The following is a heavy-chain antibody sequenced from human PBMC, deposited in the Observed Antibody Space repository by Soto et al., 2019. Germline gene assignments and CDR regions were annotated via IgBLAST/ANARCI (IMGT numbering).Heavy chain of an antibody. CDR2: IISIFGTT. CDR1: GGTFSRYG. D-gene: IGHD1-26*01. CDR3: ARTYYQWEALHYFDF. V-gene: IGHV1-69*01. J-gene: IGHJ4*02. Sequence: QVQLVQSGAEVKKPGSSVKVSCTASGGTFSRYGFTWVRQAPGQGFQWMGGIISIFGTTHYEQNFQGRLSITADESTSTVYMELSSLRSDDTAIYFCARTYYQWEALHYFDFWGQGTLVTVSS.